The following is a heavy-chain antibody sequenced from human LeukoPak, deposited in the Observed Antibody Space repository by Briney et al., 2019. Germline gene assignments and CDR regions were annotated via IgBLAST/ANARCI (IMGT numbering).Heavy chain of an antibody. CDR3: ARGQGGNYYLNYFDY. J-gene: IGHJ4*02. CDR1: GGSFSNYY. D-gene: IGHD1-26*01. CDR2: FYYSGST. Sequence: PSETLSLTCTVQGGSFSNYYWSWIRQPPGKGLEWIGHFYYSGSTTYSPSLKSRVTISVDTSRNQFSLKLTSVSAADTAVYFCARGQGGNYYLNYFDYWGQGALVTVSS. V-gene: IGHV4-59*01.